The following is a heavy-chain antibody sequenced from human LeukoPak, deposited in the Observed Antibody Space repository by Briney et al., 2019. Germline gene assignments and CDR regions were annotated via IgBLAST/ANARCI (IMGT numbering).Heavy chain of an antibody. CDR3: ARGSITMVRGVTDDAFDI. Sequence: PSETLSLTCPVSGGSISSGDYYWSWIRQPPGKGLEWIGYIYYSGSTYYNPSLKSRVTISVDTSKNQFSLKLSSVTAADTAVYYCARGSITMVRGVTDDAFDIWGQGTMVTVSS. J-gene: IGHJ3*02. D-gene: IGHD3-10*01. CDR2: IYYSGST. CDR1: GGSISSGDYY. V-gene: IGHV4-30-4*01.